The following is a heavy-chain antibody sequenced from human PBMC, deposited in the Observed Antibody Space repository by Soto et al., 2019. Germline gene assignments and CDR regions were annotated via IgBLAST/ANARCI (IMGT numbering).Heavy chain of an antibody. D-gene: IGHD3-3*01. Sequence: GGSLRLSCAASGFTFSSYGMHWVRQAPGKGLEWVAVISYDGSNKYYADSVKGRFTISRDNSKNTLYLQMNSLRAEDTAVYYCAKDPGFLEWSPAYDYYFDYWGQGTLVTVSS. CDR1: GFTFSSYG. V-gene: IGHV3-30*18. CDR3: AKDPGFLEWSPAYDYYFDY. J-gene: IGHJ4*02. CDR2: ISYDGSNK.